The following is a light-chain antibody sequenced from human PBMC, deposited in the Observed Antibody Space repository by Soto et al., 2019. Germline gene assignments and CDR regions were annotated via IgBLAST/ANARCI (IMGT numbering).Light chain of an antibody. Sequence: EVVITQSPATLSVSPGDRATLSCRGSQSVDNDLAWYQQKPGQPPRLLIYDASTRATGIPARFSGSQSGTEFTLTISSLLSEDFAVYSCQQYNNWPLTFGGGTKVDIK. J-gene: IGKJ4*01. CDR2: DAS. V-gene: IGKV3D-15*01. CDR3: QQYNNWPLT. CDR1: QSVDND.